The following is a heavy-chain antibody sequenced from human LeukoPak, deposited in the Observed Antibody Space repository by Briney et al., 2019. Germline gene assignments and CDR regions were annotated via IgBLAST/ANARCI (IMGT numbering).Heavy chain of an antibody. CDR2: IMQDGSQK. CDR1: GFTFSNFW. V-gene: IGHV3-7*03. Sequence: GGSLRLSCAASGFTFSNFWMNWVRQAPRKGLEWVANIMQDGSQKNYVESVKGRFTISRDNAKNLLYLQMNNLRPEDTAVYYCTPFGNDDFDHWGQGTLVTVSS. J-gene: IGHJ4*02. D-gene: IGHD1-1*01. CDR3: TPFGNDDFDH.